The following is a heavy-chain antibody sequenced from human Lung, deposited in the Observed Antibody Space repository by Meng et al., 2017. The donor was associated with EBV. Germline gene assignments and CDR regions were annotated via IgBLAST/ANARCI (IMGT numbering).Heavy chain of an antibody. Sequence: VRLQGSGPGLVKPSQTLSLTCTVSGGSISSGGYYWSWIRQHPGKGLEWIGYIYYSGSTYYNPSLKSLVTISVDTSKNQFSLKLSSVTAADTAVYYCARVVAGRYNWFDPWGQGTLVTVSS. V-gene: IGHV4-31*01. J-gene: IGHJ5*02. CDR2: IYYSGST. CDR1: GGSISSGGYY. CDR3: ARVVAGRYNWFDP. D-gene: IGHD6-6*01.